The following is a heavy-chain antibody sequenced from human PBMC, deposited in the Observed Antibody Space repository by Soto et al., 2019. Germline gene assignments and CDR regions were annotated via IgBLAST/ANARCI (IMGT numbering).Heavy chain of an antibody. CDR2: IYYSGST. CDR3: ARGLAHYYFDY. J-gene: IGHJ4*02. CDR1: GGSISSYY. Sequence: SETLSLTCTVSGGSISSYYWSWIRQPPGKGLEWIGYIYYSGSTNYNPSLKSRVTISVDTSKNQFSLKLSSVTAADTAVYYCARGLAHYYFDYWGQGTLVTVSS. V-gene: IGHV4-59*08.